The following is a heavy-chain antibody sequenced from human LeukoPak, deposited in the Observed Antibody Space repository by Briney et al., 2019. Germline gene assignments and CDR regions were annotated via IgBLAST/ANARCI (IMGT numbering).Heavy chain of an antibody. V-gene: IGHV4-39*01. CDR2: IYYSGST. J-gene: IGHJ5*02. CDR1: GGSISSSSYY. CDR3: ARHLVVPAAIPNWFDP. D-gene: IGHD2-2*01. Sequence: SETLSLTCTVSGGSISSSSYYWGWIRQPPGKGLEWIGSIYYSGSTYYNPSLKRRVTISVDTSKNQFSLKLSSVTAADTAVYYCARHLVVPAAIPNWFDPWGQGTLVTVSS.